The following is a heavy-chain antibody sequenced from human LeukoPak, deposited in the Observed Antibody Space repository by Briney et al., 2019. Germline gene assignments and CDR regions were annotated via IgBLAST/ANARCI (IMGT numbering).Heavy chain of an antibody. V-gene: IGHV4-38-2*02. D-gene: IGHD1-26*01. CDR3: AREIVGATSSYYMDV. J-gene: IGHJ6*03. CDR1: GYSISSGYY. CDR2: IYYSGST. Sequence: SETLSLTCAVSGYSISSGYYWGWIRQPPGKGLEWIGSIYYSGSTYYNPSLKSRVTISVDTSKNQFSLKLSSVTAADTAVYYCAREIVGATSSYYMDVWGKGTTVTVSS.